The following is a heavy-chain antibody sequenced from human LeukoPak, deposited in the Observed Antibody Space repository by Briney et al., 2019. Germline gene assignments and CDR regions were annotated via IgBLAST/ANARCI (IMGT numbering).Heavy chain of an antibody. CDR1: GFTFSSYS. J-gene: IGHJ4*02. V-gene: IGHV3-21*04. CDR3: AKDHLPGIVVADRDY. Sequence: PGGSLRLSCAASGFTFSSYSMNWVRQAPGKGLEWVSSISSSSSYIYYADSVKGRFTISRDNSKNTLYLQINSLRGEDTAVYYCAKDHLPGIVVADRDYWGQGTLVTVSS. D-gene: IGHD6-19*01. CDR2: ISSSSSYI.